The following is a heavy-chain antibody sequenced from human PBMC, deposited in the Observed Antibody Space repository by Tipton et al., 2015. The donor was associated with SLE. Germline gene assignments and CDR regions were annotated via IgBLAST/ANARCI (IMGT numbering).Heavy chain of an antibody. CDR1: GGSISSYY. CDR3: ARSSVFGDY. J-gene: IGHJ4*02. V-gene: IGHV4-59*01. Sequence: GLVKPSETLSLTCTVSGGSISSYYWSWIRQPPGKGLEWIGYIYYSGSTNYNPSLKSRVTISVDTSKNQFSLKLSSVTAADTAVYYCARSSVFGDYWGQGTLVTVSS. D-gene: IGHD3-16*01. CDR2: IYYSGST.